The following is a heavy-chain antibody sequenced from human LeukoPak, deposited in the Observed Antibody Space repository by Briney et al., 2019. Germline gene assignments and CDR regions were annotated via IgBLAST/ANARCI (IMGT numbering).Heavy chain of an antibody. CDR1: GYSFTSYW. CDR3: ARRGGYCSSTSCRAWFDP. CDR2: IYPGDSDT. V-gene: IGHV5-51*01. D-gene: IGHD2-2*01. Sequence: GESLKISCKGSGYSFTSYWIGWVRQMPGKGLEWMGIIYPGDSDTRYSPYFQGQVTISADKSISTAYLQWSSLKASDTAMYYCARRGGYCSSTSCRAWFDPWGQGTLVTVSS. J-gene: IGHJ5*02.